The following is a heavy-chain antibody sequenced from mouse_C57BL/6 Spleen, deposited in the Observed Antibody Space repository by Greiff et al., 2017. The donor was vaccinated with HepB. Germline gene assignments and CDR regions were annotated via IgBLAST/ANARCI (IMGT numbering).Heavy chain of an antibody. CDR2: IDPSDSYT. CDR3: ARGLRDGYSGWFAY. CDR1: GYTFTSYW. V-gene: IGHV1-69*01. Sequence: VQLQQPGAELVMPGASVKLSCKASGYTFTSYWMHWVKQRPGQGLEWIGEIDPSDSYTNYNQKFKGKSTLTVDKSSSTAYMQLSSLTSEDSAVYYCARGLRDGYSGWFAYWGQGTLVTVSA. D-gene: IGHD2-3*01. J-gene: IGHJ3*01.